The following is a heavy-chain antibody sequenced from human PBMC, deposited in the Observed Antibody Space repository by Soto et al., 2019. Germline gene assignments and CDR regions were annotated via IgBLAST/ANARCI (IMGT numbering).Heavy chain of an antibody. CDR2: INPSGGST. Sequence: ASVKVSCKASGYTFTSYYMHWVRQAPGQGLEWMGIINPSGGSTSYAQKFQGRVTMTRDTSTSTVYMELSSLRSEDTAVYYCARGQCGGNTSGEGYYCGMDDWGQGSTATAPS. V-gene: IGHV1-46*01. CDR1: GYTFTSYY. D-gene: IGHD6-19*01. CDR3: ARGQCGGNTSGEGYYCGMDD. J-gene: IGHJ6*01.